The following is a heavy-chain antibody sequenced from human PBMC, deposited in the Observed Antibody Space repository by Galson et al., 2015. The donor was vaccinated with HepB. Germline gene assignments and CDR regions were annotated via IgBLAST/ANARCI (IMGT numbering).Heavy chain of an antibody. CDR2: INTDTGNP. CDR3: ARDPRGSAWGGIDS. D-gene: IGHD6-19*01. V-gene: IGHV7-4-1*02. CDR1: GYTFTSYA. J-gene: IGHJ4*02. Sequence: SVKVSCKASGYTFTSYAMNWVRQAPGQGLEWMGWINTDTGNPTYVQGFTGRFVFSLDTSVSTAYLQISSLKPEDTAVYYCARDPRGSAWGGIDSWGQGTLSPSPQ.